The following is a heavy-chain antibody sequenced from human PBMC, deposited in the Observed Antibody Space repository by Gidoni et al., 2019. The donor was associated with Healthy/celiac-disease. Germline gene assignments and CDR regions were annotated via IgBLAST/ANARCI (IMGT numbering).Heavy chain of an antibody. J-gene: IGHJ6*03. D-gene: IGHD3-10*01. Sequence: EVQLLESWGGLVQPGGSLRLSCAASGFTFSSYAMSWVRQAPGKGLEWVSAISGSGGSTYYADSVKGRFTISRDNSKNTLYLQMNSLRAEDTAVYYCAKAAYYGSGTAYYYYYMDVWGKGTTVTVSS. CDR3: AKAAYYGSGTAYYYYYMDV. CDR2: ISGSGGST. CDR1: GFTFSSYA. V-gene: IGHV3-23*01.